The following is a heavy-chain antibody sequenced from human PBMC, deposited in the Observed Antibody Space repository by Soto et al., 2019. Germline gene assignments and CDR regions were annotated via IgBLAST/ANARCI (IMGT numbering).Heavy chain of an antibody. CDR1: GYAFTSYD. J-gene: IGHJ4*02. CDR2: MNPNSGNT. D-gene: IGHD3-22*01. CDR3: ARAKTYYYDSSGYYGY. V-gene: IGHV1-8*01. Sequence: ASVKVSCKASGYAFTSYDINWVRQATGQGLEWMGWMNPNSGNTAYAQKFQGRVTMTRNTSISTAYMELSSLRSEDTAVYYCARAKTYYYDSSGYYGYWGQGTLVTVSS.